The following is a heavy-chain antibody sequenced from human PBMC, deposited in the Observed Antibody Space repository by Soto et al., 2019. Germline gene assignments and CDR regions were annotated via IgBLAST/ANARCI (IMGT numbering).Heavy chain of an antibody. CDR1: GYTFTGYY. CDR2: IGPNSGGT. D-gene: IGHD1-7*01. V-gene: IGHV1-2*02. J-gene: IGHJ4*02. Sequence: QVQLVQSGAEVKKSGASVKVSCKASGYTFTGYYIHWVRQAPGQGLEWVGEIGPNSGGTRYAQKFQGRVTMTRDTSISTVYMEVSKLSPDDTAVYYCGRGRSGELVVFYWGQGTLVTVYS. CDR3: GRGRSGELVVFY.